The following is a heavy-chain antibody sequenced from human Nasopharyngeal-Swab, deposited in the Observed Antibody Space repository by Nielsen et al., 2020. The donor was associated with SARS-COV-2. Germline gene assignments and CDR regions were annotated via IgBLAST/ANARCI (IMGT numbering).Heavy chain of an antibody. J-gene: IGHJ6*02. Sequence: GGSLRLSCAASGFTFSDYYMSWIRQAPGKGLEWVSYISSSGSTIYYADSVKGRFTISRDNAKNSLYLQMNSLRAEDTAVYYCARVRGYSGYDSGSYYYYYGMDVWGQGTTVTVSS. CDR3: ARVRGYSGYDSGSYYYYYGMDV. CDR2: ISSSGSTI. V-gene: IGHV3-11*01. CDR1: GFTFSDYY. D-gene: IGHD5-12*01.